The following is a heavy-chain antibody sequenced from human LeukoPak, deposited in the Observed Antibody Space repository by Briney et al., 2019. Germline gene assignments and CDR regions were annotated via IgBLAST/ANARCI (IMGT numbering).Heavy chain of an antibody. CDR2: ISYDGSNK. CDR1: GFTFSSYA. D-gene: IGHD4-23*01. CDR3: ARDDEDYGGNSPHY. V-gene: IGHV3-30-3*01. J-gene: IGHJ4*02. Sequence: ALRLSCAASGFTFSSYAMHWVRQAPGKGLEWVAVISYDGSNKYYADSVKGRFTISRDNSKNTLYLQMNSLRAEDTAVYYCARDDEDYGGNSPHYWGQGTLVTVSS.